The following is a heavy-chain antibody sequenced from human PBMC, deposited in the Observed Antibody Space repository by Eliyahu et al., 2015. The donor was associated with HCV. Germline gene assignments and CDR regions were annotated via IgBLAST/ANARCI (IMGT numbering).Heavy chain of an antibody. CDR2: IIPIFGTA. D-gene: IGHD3-10*01. Sequence: QVQLVQSGAEVKKPGSSVKVSCKASGGTFXSYAISWVRQAPGQGLEWMGGIIPIFGTANYAQKFQGRVTITADESTSTAYMELSSLRSEDTAVYYCARDQAPRRVRDYGMDVWGQGTTVTVSS. J-gene: IGHJ6*02. CDR3: ARDQAPRRVRDYGMDV. V-gene: IGHV1-69*01. CDR1: GGTFXSYA.